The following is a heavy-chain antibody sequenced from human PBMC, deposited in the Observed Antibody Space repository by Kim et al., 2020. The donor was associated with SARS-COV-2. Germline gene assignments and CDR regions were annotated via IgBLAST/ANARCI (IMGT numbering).Heavy chain of an antibody. Sequence: DSVKGRFNIPRDNAKKSLYLQMNSLGAEDTALYYCAKDYSSGWSAKYYFDYWGQGTLVTVSS. D-gene: IGHD6-19*01. CDR3: AKDYSSGWSAKYYFDY. V-gene: IGHV3-9*01. J-gene: IGHJ4*02.